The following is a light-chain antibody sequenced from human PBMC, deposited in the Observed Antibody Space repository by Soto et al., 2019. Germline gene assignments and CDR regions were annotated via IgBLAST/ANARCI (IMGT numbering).Light chain of an antibody. CDR2: GAA. Sequence: ERVLMQSLAALSLSPGERATLSCRATESVDSNYLAWYQQKPGQAPRLLIYGAASRATGTPDRFSGSGSGTDFILTISRLDPEDSAVYYCQQYSDSPQTFGQGTKVDIK. CDR3: QQYSDSPQT. V-gene: IGKV3-20*01. J-gene: IGKJ1*01. CDR1: ESVDSNY.